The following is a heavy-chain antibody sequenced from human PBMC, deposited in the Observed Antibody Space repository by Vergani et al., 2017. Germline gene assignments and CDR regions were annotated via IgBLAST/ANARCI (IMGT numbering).Heavy chain of an antibody. CDR1: GFTFSTYA. CDR3: VKDAGSYENFFDS. CDR2: LTGGGGRN. D-gene: IGHD1-26*01. Sequence: EVQLLESGGSLKQPGGSVRLSCAASGFTFSTYAMHWVRQAPGKGLEWVSALTGGGGRNYYADPFKGRFIISRDNSRDTLYLQMNSLRPDETATYYCVKDAGSYENFFDSWGQGTLVTVSS. J-gene: IGHJ4*02. V-gene: IGHV3-23*01.